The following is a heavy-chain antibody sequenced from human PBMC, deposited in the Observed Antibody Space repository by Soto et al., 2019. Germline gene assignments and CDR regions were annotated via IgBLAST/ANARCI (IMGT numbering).Heavy chain of an antibody. V-gene: IGHV3-74*01. D-gene: IGHD4-17*01. CDR1: GFTFSSYW. Sequence: GGSLRLSCAASGFTFSSYWMHWVRQAPGKGLVWVSRINSDGSSTSYADSVKGRFTISRDNAKNTLYLQMNSLRAEDTAVYYCARERPTVTTAYYYYYGMDVWGQGTTVTVSS. CDR3: ARERPTVTTAYYYYYGMDV. CDR2: INSDGSST. J-gene: IGHJ6*02.